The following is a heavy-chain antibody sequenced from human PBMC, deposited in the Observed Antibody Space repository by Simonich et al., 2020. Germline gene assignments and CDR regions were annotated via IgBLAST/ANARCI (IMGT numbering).Heavy chain of an antibody. CDR2: IYYSGST. CDR3: ARHAGFAFDI. D-gene: IGHD6-13*01. CDR1: GGSISSSSYY. V-gene: IGHV4-39*01. Sequence: QLQLQESGPGPVKPSETLSLTCTVSGGSISSSSYYCGWIRQPPGKGLEWIGSIYYSGSTYYNPSLKSRVTISVDTSKNQFALKLSSVTAADTAVYYCARHAGFAFDIWGQGTMVTVSS. J-gene: IGHJ3*02.